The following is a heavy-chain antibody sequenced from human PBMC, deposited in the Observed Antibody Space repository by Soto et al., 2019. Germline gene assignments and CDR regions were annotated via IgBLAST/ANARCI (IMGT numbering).Heavy chain of an antibody. Sequence: SETLSLTCAASGGSISSGGYSWSWIRQPPGKGLEWIGYISHSGGTYYNPSLKSRVTISVDRSKNQFSLKLSSVTAADTAVYYCARGRRYYGSGSYYNANYYYYGMDVWGQGTTVT. CDR1: GGSISSGGYS. CDR3: ARGRRYYGSGSYYNANYYYYGMDV. J-gene: IGHJ6*02. V-gene: IGHV4-30-2*01. CDR2: ISHSGGT. D-gene: IGHD3-10*01.